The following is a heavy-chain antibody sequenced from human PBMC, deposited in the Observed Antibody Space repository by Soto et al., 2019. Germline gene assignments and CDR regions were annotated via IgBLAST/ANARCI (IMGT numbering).Heavy chain of an antibody. Sequence: SETLSLTCIVSGGSILNYYWSWIRQPPGKGLEWIGYIYYSGSTNYNPSLTSRVTISVDTSKNQFSLKLSSVTAADTAVYYCARHRYSYGVYYFDYWGQGTLLTVSS. J-gene: IGHJ4*02. CDR1: GGSILNYY. CDR3: ARHRYSYGVYYFDY. D-gene: IGHD5-18*01. CDR2: IYYSGST. V-gene: IGHV4-59*08.